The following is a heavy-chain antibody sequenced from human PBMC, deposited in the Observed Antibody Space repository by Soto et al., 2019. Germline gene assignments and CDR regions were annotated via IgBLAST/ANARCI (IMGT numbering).Heavy chain of an antibody. CDR3: ARALDCSGGSCYDIDY. D-gene: IGHD2-15*01. CDR2: IYTSGST. V-gene: IGHV4-4*07. J-gene: IGHJ4*02. CDR1: GGPISSYY. Sequence: SETLSLTCTVSGGPISSYYWSWIRQAAGKGLEWIGRIYTSGSTNYNPSLKSRVTMSVDTSKNQFSLKLSSVTAADTAVYYCARALDCSGGSCYDIDYWGQGTLVTVSS.